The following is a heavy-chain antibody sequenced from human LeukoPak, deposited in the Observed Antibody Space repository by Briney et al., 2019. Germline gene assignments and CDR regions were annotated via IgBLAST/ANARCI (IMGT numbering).Heavy chain of an antibody. D-gene: IGHD6-19*01. Sequence: SVKVSCKASGGTLSSYAISWVRQAPGQGLEWMGGIIPIFGTANYAQKFQGRVTITADKSTSTAYMELSSLRSDDTAVYYCARVSLGVAATSYFDYWGQGTLVTVSS. CDR2: IIPIFGTA. CDR3: ARVSLGVAATSYFDY. V-gene: IGHV1-69*06. CDR1: GGTLSSYA. J-gene: IGHJ4*02.